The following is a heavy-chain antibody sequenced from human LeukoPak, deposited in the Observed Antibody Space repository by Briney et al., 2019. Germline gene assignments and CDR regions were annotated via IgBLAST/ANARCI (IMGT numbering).Heavy chain of an antibody. J-gene: IGHJ5*02. V-gene: IGHV4-34*01. CDR1: GGSISYYY. D-gene: IGHD3-3*01. CDR3: ARGVLRFLEWLSTNNWFDP. CDR2: INHSGST. Sequence: SETLSLTCTVSGGSISYYYWSWIRQPPGKGLEWIGEINHSGSTNYNPSLKSRVTISVDTSKNQFSLKLSSVTAADTAVYYCARGVLRFLEWLSTNNWFDPWGQGTLVTVSS.